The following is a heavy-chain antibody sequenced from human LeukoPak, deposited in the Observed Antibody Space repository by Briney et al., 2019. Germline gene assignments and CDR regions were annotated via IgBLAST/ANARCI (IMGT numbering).Heavy chain of an antibody. J-gene: IGHJ4*02. V-gene: IGHV4-59*01. Sequence: KPSETLSLTCTVSGGSISSYYWSWLRQPPGKGLEWIGYIYYSGSTNYNPSLKSRVTISVDTSKNQFSLKLSSVTAADTAVYYCARGVAARLYYWGQGTLVTVSS. CDR3: ARGVAARLYY. D-gene: IGHD6-6*01. CDR2: IYYSGST. CDR1: GGSISSYY.